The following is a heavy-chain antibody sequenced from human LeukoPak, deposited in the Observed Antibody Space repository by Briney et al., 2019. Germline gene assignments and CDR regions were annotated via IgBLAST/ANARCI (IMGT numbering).Heavy chain of an antibody. J-gene: IGHJ6*03. CDR1: GGSISSYY. CDR3: ARDTSQKGAHYMDV. Sequence: SETLSLTRTVSGGSISSYYWSWIRQRPGKGLEWIGYIYYSGSTNYNPSLKSPVTISLDTSKNQFSLKLTSVTAADTAVYYCARDTSQKGAHYMDVWGKGTTVTISS. CDR2: IYYSGST. D-gene: IGHD3-16*01. V-gene: IGHV4-59*01.